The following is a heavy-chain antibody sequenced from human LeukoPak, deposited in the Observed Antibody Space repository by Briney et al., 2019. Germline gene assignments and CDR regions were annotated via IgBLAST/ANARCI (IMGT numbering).Heavy chain of an antibody. CDR1: GFTFRHYA. CDR3: ARDDALGDNALDI. D-gene: IGHD3-16*01. Sequence: PGGSLRLSCAASGFTFRHYAVHWVRQAPGRGLEWVAVILNDGSKEKYADSVKGRFTISRDNSKNTLFLQMNSLRAEDTAVYYCARDDALGDNALDIWGQGTMVTVSS. J-gene: IGHJ3*02. CDR2: ILNDGSKE. V-gene: IGHV3-33*08.